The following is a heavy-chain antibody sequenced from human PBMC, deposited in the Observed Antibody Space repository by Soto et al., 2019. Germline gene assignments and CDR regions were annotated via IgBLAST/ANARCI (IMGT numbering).Heavy chain of an antibody. CDR1: GYTFTSYY. CDR2: INPSGGST. D-gene: IGHD1-26*01. Sequence: QVQLVQSGAEVKKPGASVKVSCKASGYTFTSYYMHWVRQAPGQGLEWMGIINPSGGSTSYAQKFQGRVTMTRDTSTSTVYMELSSLRSEDTAVYYCARDLSVGATRGGLDYWGQGTLVTVSS. V-gene: IGHV1-46*01. CDR3: ARDLSVGATRGGLDY. J-gene: IGHJ4*02.